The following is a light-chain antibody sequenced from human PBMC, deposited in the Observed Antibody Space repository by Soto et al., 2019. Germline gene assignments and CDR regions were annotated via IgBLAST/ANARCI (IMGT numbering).Light chain of an antibody. CDR3: TSHGAANNLYV. V-gene: IGLV2-23*01. Sequence: QSVLTQTASVSGSPGQSITISCTGTSGDGGSNKFVSWYQQHPGKAPKLMIYEDTKRPPAVSNRFSGSTSGSTASLTISGPQTEDEADYYCTSHGAANNLYVFGTANKVTVL. J-gene: IGLJ1*01. CDR1: SGDGGSNKF. CDR2: EDT.